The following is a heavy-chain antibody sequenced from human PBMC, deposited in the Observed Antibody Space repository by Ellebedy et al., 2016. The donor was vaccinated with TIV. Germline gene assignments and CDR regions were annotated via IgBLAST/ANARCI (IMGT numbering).Heavy chain of an antibody. CDR2: TSFDGINK. V-gene: IGHV3-30*18. J-gene: IGHJ4*02. Sequence: PGGSLRLSCTASGFTFTSYGMHWVRQAPGKGLEWVAFTSFDGINKYYADSVRGRFTISRDISKNTLYLQMNSLRAEDTAVYYCAKGSRIAARVGFFDYWGQGTLVTVSS. D-gene: IGHD6-6*01. CDR3: AKGSRIAARVGFFDY. CDR1: GFTFTSYG.